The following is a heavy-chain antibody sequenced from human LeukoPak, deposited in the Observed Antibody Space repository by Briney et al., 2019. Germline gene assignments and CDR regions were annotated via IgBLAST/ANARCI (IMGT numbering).Heavy chain of an antibody. J-gene: IGHJ3*02. Sequence: GGSLRLSCSASGFIFKNYAMSWVRQAPGKGLEWVSIISGTSDTTRYGDSVRGRFTTSRDNPRNTLYLQMNSLRVDDTAVYYCAKADATIGGALDIWGQGTMVIVSS. D-gene: IGHD1-1*01. CDR2: ISGTSDTT. V-gene: IGHV3-23*01. CDR1: GFIFKNYA. CDR3: AKADATIGGALDI.